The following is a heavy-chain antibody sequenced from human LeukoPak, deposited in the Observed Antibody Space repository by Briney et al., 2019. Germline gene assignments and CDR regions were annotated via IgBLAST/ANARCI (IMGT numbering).Heavy chain of an antibody. D-gene: IGHD2-2*01. CDR3: ARGGYCSSTSCYAEGYYFDY. Sequence: ASVNVSCKASGYSFTNYWMHWVRQAPGQGLEGMGIISPSDGDTNYAHKFQGRVTMTRDTSTSIVYMELSRLRSEDTALYYCARGGYCSSTSCYAEGYYFDYWGQGSLVTVSS. V-gene: IGHV1-46*01. CDR1: GYSFTNYW. J-gene: IGHJ4*02. CDR2: ISPSDGDT.